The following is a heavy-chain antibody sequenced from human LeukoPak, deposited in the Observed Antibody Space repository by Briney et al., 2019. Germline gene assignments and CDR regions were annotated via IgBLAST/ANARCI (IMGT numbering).Heavy chain of an antibody. CDR1: GFTFSNYD. CDR3: AKRGWGYYYMDV. D-gene: IGHD3-10*01. V-gene: IGHV3-30*18. J-gene: IGHJ6*03. Sequence: GRSLRLSCAASGFTFSNYDMHWVRQAPGKGLEWVAVISYDGSNKYYADSVKGRFTISRDNSKNTLYLQMNSLRAEDTAVYYCAKRGWGYYYMDVWGKGTTVTVSS. CDR2: ISYDGSNK.